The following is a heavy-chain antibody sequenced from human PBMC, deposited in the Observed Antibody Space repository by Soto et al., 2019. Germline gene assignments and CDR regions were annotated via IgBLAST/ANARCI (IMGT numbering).Heavy chain of an antibody. V-gene: IGHV3-9*01. CDR2: INWNSATI. D-gene: IGHD3-22*01. CDR1: GFTFDDYA. J-gene: IGHJ4*02. Sequence: EVQLVESGGGLVQPGGSLRLSCAASGFTFDDYAMHWVRQAPGKGLEWVSGINWNSATIGYADSVKGRFTISRDNAKNSLYLQISSLRAEDTALYYCARDYTYDSSGYLFDYWGQGTLVTVSS. CDR3: ARDYTYDSSGYLFDY.